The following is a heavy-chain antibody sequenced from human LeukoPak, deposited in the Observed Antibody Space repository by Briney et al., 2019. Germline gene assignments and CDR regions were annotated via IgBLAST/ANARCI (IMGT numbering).Heavy chain of an antibody. CDR1: GGSFSGYY. CDR3: ASHGGTRDYGDYSTGHWFDP. D-gene: IGHD4-17*01. Sequence: SETLSLTSAVYGGSFSGYYWGWIRQPPGKGLEWIGEINHSGSTNYNPSLKSRVTISVDTSKNQFSLKLTSVTAGDTAVYYCASHGGTRDYGDYSTGHWFDPWGQGTVVAVCS. V-gene: IGHV4-34*01. J-gene: IGHJ5*02. CDR2: INHSGST.